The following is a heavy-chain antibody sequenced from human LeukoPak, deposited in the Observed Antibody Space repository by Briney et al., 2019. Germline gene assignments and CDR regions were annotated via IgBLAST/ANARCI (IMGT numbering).Heavy chain of an antibody. D-gene: IGHD2-15*01. CDR2: IYYSGST. CDR3: ARASFRMIFDY. J-gene: IGHJ4*02. Sequence: PSETLSLTCTVSGGSISSGGYYWSWIRQHPGKGLEWTGYIYYSGSTYYNPSLKSRVTISVDTSKNQFSLKLSSVTAADTAVYYCARASFRMIFDYWGQGTLVTVSS. CDR1: GGSISSGGYY. V-gene: IGHV4-31*03.